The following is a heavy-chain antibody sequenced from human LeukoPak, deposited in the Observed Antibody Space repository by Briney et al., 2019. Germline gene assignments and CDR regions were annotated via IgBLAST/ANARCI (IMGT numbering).Heavy chain of an antibody. CDR3: ARLKGGNDLSANWFDS. J-gene: IGHJ5*01. D-gene: IGHD1-1*01. CDR1: GGSISGYY. CDR2: IYYSGNT. V-gene: IGHV4-59*08. Sequence: SETLSLTCTVSGGSISGYYWSWIRQPPGKGLEWIGYIYYSGNTDYNPSLKSRGTISVDTSKNQFSLKLSSVTAADTAVYYCARLKGGNDLSANWFDSWGQGTLVTVSS.